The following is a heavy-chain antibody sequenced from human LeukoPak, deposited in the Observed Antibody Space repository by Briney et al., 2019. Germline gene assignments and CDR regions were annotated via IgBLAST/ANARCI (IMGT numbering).Heavy chain of an antibody. Sequence: SGGSLRLSCAASGFTFSDYYMSWIRQAPGKGLEWVSYISSGSSTIYYADAVKGRFTISRDNAKNSLYLQMNSLRAEDTAVYYCARDYYDSSGYYYFDYWGQGTLVTVSS. CDR2: ISSGSSTI. J-gene: IGHJ4*02. CDR3: ARDYYDSSGYYYFDY. CDR1: GFTFSDYY. V-gene: IGHV3-11*04. D-gene: IGHD3-22*01.